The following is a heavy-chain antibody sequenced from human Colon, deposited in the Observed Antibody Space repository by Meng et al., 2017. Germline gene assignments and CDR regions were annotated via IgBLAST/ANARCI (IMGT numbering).Heavy chain of an antibody. J-gene: IGHJ4*02. Sequence: VQRVPSGAEVKNPGASVKVYCKASGYSFIGYHLHWVRQAPGQGLEWVGRINPNTGGTNYAQKFQGRVTLTSDTSMSIAYMEMSSLISDDTAVYYCARVPFYYDRSGFYLDSWGQGTLVTVSS. CDR1: GYSFIGYH. CDR2: INPNTGGT. D-gene: IGHD3-22*01. CDR3: ARVPFYYDRSGFYLDS. V-gene: IGHV1-2*06.